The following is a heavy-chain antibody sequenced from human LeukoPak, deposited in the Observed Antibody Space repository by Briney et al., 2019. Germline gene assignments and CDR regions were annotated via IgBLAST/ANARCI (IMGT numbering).Heavy chain of an antibody. CDR2: INPSGGST. D-gene: IGHD3-22*01. J-gene: IGHJ4*02. CDR3: ARDTGEYDSSGYPDY. Sequence: ASVKVSCKASGYTFTSYYMHWVRQAPGQGLEWMGIINPSGGSTSYAQKFQGRVTMTRDTSTSTVYMELSSLRSEDTAVYYCARDTGEYDSSGYPDYWGQGTLVTVSS. V-gene: IGHV1-46*01. CDR1: GYTFTSYY.